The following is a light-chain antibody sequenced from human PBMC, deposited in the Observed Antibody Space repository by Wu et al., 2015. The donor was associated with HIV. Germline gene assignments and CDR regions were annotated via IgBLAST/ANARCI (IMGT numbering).Light chain of an antibody. J-gene: IGKJ5*01. CDR1: QSVSIF. V-gene: IGKV1-39*01. CDR3: QQYYSTPIT. CDR2: AAS. Sequence: DIQMTQSPSSLSASVGDRVTITCRASQSVSIFLNWYQQKPGKAPKLLIYAASNFQSGVPSRFSGSGSGTDYTLTISSLQPEDFATYYCQQYYSTPITFGQGTRLEIK.